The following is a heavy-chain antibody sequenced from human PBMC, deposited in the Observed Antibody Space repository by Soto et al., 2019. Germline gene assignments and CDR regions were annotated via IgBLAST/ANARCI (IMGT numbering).Heavy chain of an antibody. D-gene: IGHD1-26*01. V-gene: IGHV1-46*01. CDR3: ARADKGGSY. CDR1: GYTFTTCY. CDR2: INPSGGTT. Sequence: QVQLVQSGAEVKQPGASVKLSCKASGYTFTTCYIHWVRQAPGQGLEWMGIINPSGGTTSYAQKFXXRXTXXRDTSTSTVYMELSSLRSEDTAVYYCARADKGGSYWGQGSLVTVSS. J-gene: IGHJ4*02.